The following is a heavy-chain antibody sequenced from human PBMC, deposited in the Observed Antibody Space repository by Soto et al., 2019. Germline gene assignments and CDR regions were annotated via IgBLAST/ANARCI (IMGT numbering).Heavy chain of an antibody. D-gene: IGHD6-13*01. V-gene: IGHV4-4*07. CDR1: GGSINSYY. J-gene: IGHJ4*02. Sequence: ASETLSLTCTVSGGSINSYYWTWIRQPAGKGLEWIGLIDTSGTTNYNPSPKSRVTMSVDTSKNQFSLKLTSVTAADTAMYYCARGFGSSWYYFDYWGRGTLVTVSS. CDR2: IDTSGTT. CDR3: ARGFGSSWYYFDY.